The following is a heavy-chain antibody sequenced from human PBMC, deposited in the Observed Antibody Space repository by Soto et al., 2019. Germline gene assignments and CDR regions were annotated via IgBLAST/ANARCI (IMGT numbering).Heavy chain of an antibody. J-gene: IGHJ4*01. V-gene: IGHV4-61*01. CDR2: IYYSGST. CDR3: ARGYYDILTGFLLDY. CDR1: GGSISSGRYY. Sequence: TSETLFLTCTVSGGSISSGRYYWTWIRQPPVKGLEWIGYIYYSGSTNYNPSLKSRVTISVDTSKNQFSLKLNSVTAADTAVYYCARGYYDILTGFLLDYWGHGTLVNVSS. D-gene: IGHD3-9*01.